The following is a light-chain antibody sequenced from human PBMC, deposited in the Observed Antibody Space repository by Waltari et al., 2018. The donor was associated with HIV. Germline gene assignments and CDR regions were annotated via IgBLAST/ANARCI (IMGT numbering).Light chain of an antibody. CDR1: PRVSNNY. CDR2: GAS. Sequence: EIVLTQSPGTLSLSPGERATLSCRASPRVSNNYLAWYQQKPGQAPRLLIDGASSRATGIPERFSGSGSATYFTLTISRLEPEDFAVYYCQQYGGSSFTFGPGTKVDIK. V-gene: IGKV3-20*01. CDR3: QQYGGSSFT. J-gene: IGKJ3*01.